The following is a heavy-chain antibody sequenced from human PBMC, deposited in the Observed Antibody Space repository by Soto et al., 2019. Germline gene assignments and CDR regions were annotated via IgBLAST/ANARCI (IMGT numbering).Heavy chain of an antibody. J-gene: IGHJ3*02. CDR1: GYTFTSYG. CDR3: ARVLPYYDSSGYYLSAFDI. CDR2: ISAYNGNT. D-gene: IGHD3-22*01. V-gene: IGHV1-18*01. Sequence: ASVKVSCKASGYTFTSYGISWVRQAPGQGLEWMGWISAYNGNTNYAQKLQGRVTMTTDTSTSTAYMELRSLRSDDTAVYYCARVLPYYDSSGYYLSAFDIWGQGTMVTVSS.